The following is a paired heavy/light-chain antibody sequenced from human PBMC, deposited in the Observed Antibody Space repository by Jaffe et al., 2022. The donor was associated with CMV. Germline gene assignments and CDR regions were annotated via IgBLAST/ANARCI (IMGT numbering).Heavy chain of an antibody. CDR1: GFSLNTGGVG. CDR2: IYWDDDK. J-gene: IGHJ5*02. Sequence: QITLKESGPTLVKPTQTLTLTCTFSGFSLNTGGVGVGWIRQPPGKALEWLAIIYWDDDKRYSPSLKTRLTINKDTSRNQVVLTMTNMDPVDTGTYYCAYSRFSDSRRSTQFDPWGQGTLVTVSS. CDR3: AYSRFSDSRRSTQFDP. D-gene: IGHD1-1*01. V-gene: IGHV2-5*02.
Light chain of an antibody. CDR3: SSFASSTMVI. Sequence: QSALTQPASVSGSPGQSIIISCSGTSSDVGGYNYVSWYQKYPGKAPKLIIFEVSNRPSGVSNRFSGSKSGNTASLTISGLQAEDEADYYCSSFASSTMVIFGGGTTLTVL. CDR2: EVS. CDR1: SSDVGGYNY. J-gene: IGLJ2*01. V-gene: IGLV2-14*01.